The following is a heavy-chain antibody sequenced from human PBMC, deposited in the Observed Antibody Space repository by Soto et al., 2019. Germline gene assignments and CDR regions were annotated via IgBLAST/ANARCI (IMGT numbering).Heavy chain of an antibody. Sequence: EVQLVESGGGLLQTGRSLRLSCAASGFTLDDYARHWVRQAPGKGLEWVSGISWNSGSIGYADSVKGRFTISRDNAKNSLYLQMNSLRAEDTALYYCAKDMGPKQGPYMVRGVIDYWGQGTLVTVPS. D-gene: IGHD3-10*01. V-gene: IGHV3-9*01. CDR2: ISWNSGSI. J-gene: IGHJ4*02. CDR3: AKDMGPKQGPYMVRGVIDY. CDR1: GFTLDDYA.